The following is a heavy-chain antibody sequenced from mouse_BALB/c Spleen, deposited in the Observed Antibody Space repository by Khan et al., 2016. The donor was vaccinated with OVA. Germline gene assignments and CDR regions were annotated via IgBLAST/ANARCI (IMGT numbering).Heavy chain of an antibody. Sequence: EVQLQESGPELVKPGASVKMSCKAAGYTFTSYVMHWVKQKPGLGLEWIGYIYPFNDDTKYNEKFIGKATLTSDKSSSTAYMELSSLNSEESAVYYCAPVGTDYVSFAYWGQGTLVTVSA. D-gene: IGHD2-13*01. CDR1: GYTFTSYV. V-gene: IGHV1S136*01. J-gene: IGHJ3*01. CDR3: APVGTDYVSFAY. CDR2: IYPFNDDT.